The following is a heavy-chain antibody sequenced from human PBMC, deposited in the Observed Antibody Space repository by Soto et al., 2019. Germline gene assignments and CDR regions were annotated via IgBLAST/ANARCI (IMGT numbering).Heavy chain of an antibody. V-gene: IGHV1-18*01. CDR1: GYTXSTYG. D-gene: IGHD1-1*01. Sequence: GXSXKVSFKASGYTXSTYGSRLVRQAPGQGLEWMGWISAYYCDTKYEQKVQGRVTMTRDISTSTAYIELRSLRSDDTAVYYCVRESEKMSTIMLDYWGQGTLVTVSS. CDR3: VRESEKMSTIMLDY. CDR2: ISAYYCDT. J-gene: IGHJ4*02.